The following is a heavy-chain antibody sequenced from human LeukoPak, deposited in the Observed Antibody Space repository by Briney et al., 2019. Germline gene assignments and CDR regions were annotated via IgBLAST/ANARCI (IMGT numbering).Heavy chain of an antibody. V-gene: IGHV1-69*05. J-gene: IGHJ5*02. Sequence: SVKVSCKASGGTFSSYAISWVRQAPGQGLEWMGGIIPIFGTANYAQKFQGRVTITTDESTSTAYMELSSLRSEDTAVYYCARGDYDSSGYFHPLNWFDPWGQGTLVTVSS. D-gene: IGHD3-22*01. CDR3: ARGDYDSSGYFHPLNWFDP. CDR2: IIPIFGTA. CDR1: GGTFSSYA.